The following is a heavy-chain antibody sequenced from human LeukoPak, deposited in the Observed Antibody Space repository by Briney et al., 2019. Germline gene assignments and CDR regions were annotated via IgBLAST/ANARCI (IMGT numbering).Heavy chain of an antibody. CDR3: ARDPELEESGY. CDR2: IIPILGIA. CDR1: GYTFTGYY. J-gene: IGHJ4*02. Sequence: GASVKVSCKASGYTFTGYYMYWVRQAPGQGLEWMGRIIPILGIANYAQKFQGRVTITADKSTSTPYMELSSLRSEDTAVYYCARDPELEESGYWGQGTLVTVSS. V-gene: IGHV1-69*04. D-gene: IGHD1-1*01.